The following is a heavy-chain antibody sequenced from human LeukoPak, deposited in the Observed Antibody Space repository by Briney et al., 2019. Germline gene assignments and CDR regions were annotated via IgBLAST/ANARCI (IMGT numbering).Heavy chain of an antibody. V-gene: IGHV3-53*01. Sequence: GGSLRLSCAASGFTFSSYSMNWVRQAPGKGLEWIAVLYSDGSAYYADSVKGRFTISRDNSTNTLYLQIFSLRAEDTAIYYCARDSETETGWYYYGMNVWGQGTTVTVSS. J-gene: IGHJ6*02. CDR2: LYSDGSA. CDR3: ARDSETETGWYYYGMNV. CDR1: GFTFSSYS. D-gene: IGHD1-1*01.